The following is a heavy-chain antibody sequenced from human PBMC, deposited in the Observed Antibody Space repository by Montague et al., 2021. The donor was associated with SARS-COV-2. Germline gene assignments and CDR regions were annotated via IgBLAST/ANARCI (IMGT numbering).Heavy chain of an antibody. CDR2: IHSNGRI. CDR1: GFTFGDYT. V-gene: IGHV3-69-1*01. J-gene: IGHJ4*02. CDR3: ARQLPSYCATNKCYPYYFDG. D-gene: IGHD2-8*01. Sequence: SLRLSCAASGFTFGDYTMNWVRQAPGKGLEWLSYIHSNGRIFYGDSVKGRFSVSRDDAKNSLYLQMTSLSAEDTALYFCARQLPSYCATNKCYPYYFDGWGQGALVTVSS.